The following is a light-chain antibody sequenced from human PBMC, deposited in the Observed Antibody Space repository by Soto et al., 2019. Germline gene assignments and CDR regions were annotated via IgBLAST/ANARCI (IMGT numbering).Light chain of an antibody. CDR3: QQRSNWDT. Sequence: EIVLTQSPATLSLSPGERATLSCRASQSVSSYLAWYQQKPGQAPRLLIYDASNRATGIPARFSGGGSGTDFTLTISSLEPEDFAVYYCQQRSNWDTFGQGTRLEI. J-gene: IGKJ5*01. V-gene: IGKV3-11*01. CDR2: DAS. CDR1: QSVSSY.